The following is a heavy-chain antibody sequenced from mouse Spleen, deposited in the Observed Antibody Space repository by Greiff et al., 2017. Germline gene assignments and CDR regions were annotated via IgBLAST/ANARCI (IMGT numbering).Heavy chain of an antibody. J-gene: IGHJ3*01. V-gene: IGHV1-82*01. CDR1: GYAFSSSW. CDR3: ANWDGGAWFAY. D-gene: IGHD4-1*01. CDR2: IYPGDGDT. Sequence: VQLQESGPELVKPGASVKISCKASGYAFSSSWMNWVKQRPGKGLEWIGRIYPGDGDTNYNGKFKGKATLTADKSSSTAYMQLSSLTSEDSAVYFCANWDGGAWFAYWGQGTLVTVSA.